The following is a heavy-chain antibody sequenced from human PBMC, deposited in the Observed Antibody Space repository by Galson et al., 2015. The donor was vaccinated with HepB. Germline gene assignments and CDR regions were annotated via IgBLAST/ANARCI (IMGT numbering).Heavy chain of an antibody. Sequence: SLRLSCAASGFTFSSYAMSWVRQAPGKGLEWVSAISGSGGSTYYADSVKGRFTISRDNSKNTLYLQMNSLRAEDTAVYYCAKGMVAGVRGLDYWGQGTLVTVSS. CDR3: AKGMVAGVRGLDY. CDR2: ISGSGGST. J-gene: IGHJ4*02. CDR1: GFTFSSYA. D-gene: IGHD6-19*01. V-gene: IGHV3-23*01.